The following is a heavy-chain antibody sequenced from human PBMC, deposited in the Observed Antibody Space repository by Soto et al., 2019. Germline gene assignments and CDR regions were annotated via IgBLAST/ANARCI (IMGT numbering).Heavy chain of an antibody. V-gene: IGHV3-30*18. J-gene: IGHJ4*02. D-gene: IGHD3-22*01. Sequence: GGSLRLSCAASGFTFSSYGMHWVRQAPGKGLEWVAVISYDGSNKYYADSVKGRFTISRDNSKNTLYLQMNSLRAEDTAVYYCAKDRGPYYYDSSGYPGYWGQGTLVTVSS. CDR3: AKDRGPYYYDSSGYPGY. CDR1: GFTFSSYG. CDR2: ISYDGSNK.